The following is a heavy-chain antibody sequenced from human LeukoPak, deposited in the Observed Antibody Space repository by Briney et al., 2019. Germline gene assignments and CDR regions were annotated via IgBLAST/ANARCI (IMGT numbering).Heavy chain of an antibody. CDR2: ISSSSSYI. Sequence: PVGSLRLSCAASGFTFSSYSMNWVRQAPGEGLEWVSSISSSSSYIYYADSVKGRFTISRDNAKNSLNLQMNSLRAEDTAVYYCARLSRGSGRDAFDIWGQGTMVTVSS. V-gene: IGHV3-21*01. J-gene: IGHJ3*02. D-gene: IGHD3-10*01. CDR1: GFTFSSYS. CDR3: ARLSRGSGRDAFDI.